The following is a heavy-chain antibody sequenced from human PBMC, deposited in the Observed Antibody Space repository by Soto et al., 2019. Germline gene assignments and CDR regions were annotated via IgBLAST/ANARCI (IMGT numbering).Heavy chain of an antibody. CDR1: GFTFSSYS. Sequence: GGSLRLSCAASGFTFSSYSMNWVRQAPGKGLEWVSSISSSSSYIYYADSVKGRFTISRDNAKNSLYLQMNSLRAEDTAVYYCARGKKDIVVVPAAIIDYWGQGTLVTVSS. CDR3: ARGKKDIVVVPAAIIDY. V-gene: IGHV3-21*01. J-gene: IGHJ4*02. CDR2: ISSSSSYI. D-gene: IGHD2-2*02.